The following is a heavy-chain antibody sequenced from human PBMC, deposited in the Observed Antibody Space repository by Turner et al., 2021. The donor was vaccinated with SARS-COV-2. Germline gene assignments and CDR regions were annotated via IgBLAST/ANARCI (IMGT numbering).Heavy chain of an antibody. D-gene: IGHD1-26*01. V-gene: IGHV4-39*01. J-gene: IGHJ4*02. Sequence: QLPLQESGPGLVKPSGTLAPPRPVPGGSSSSSSYYWGWIRPPPGKGLEWIGSIYYSGSTYNNSSLKSRVTMSVDTSKNQFSLKLTSVTAADTAVYYCARHSPELRGDFFDYWGQGTLVTVSS. CDR1: GGSSSSSSYY. CDR3: ARHSPELRGDFFDY. CDR2: IYYSGST.